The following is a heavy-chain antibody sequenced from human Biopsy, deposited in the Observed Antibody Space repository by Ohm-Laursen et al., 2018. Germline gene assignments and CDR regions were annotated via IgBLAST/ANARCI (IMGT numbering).Heavy chain of an antibody. CDR3: ARGRNPVWFGEDLDY. CDR1: GYTFTSYE. V-gene: IGHV1-8*01. J-gene: IGHJ4*02. Sequence: GASVKVSCKASGYTFTSYEINWVRQATGQGLEWMGWMNPNSGNTGYAQKFQGRVTMTRNTSISTAYMEVSSLRSEDTAVYYCARGRNPVWFGEDLDYWGQGALVTVSS. D-gene: IGHD3-10*01. CDR2: MNPNSGNT.